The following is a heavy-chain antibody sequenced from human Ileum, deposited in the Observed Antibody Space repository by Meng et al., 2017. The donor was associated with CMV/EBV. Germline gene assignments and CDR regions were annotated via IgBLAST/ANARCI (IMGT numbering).Heavy chain of an antibody. CDR3: ARGDFWRTFDS. CDR2: IYHSGST. D-gene: IGHD3-3*01. V-gene: IGHV4-31*03. CDR1: GGSISSGNYY. J-gene: IGHJ4*02. Sequence: CTVSGGSISSGNYYWSWIRQHPGRGLEWIGHIYHSGSTSYKPSLKSRVTISEDTSKKQFSLKLSSVTAADTAVYYCARGDFWRTFDSWGQGTLVPSPQ.